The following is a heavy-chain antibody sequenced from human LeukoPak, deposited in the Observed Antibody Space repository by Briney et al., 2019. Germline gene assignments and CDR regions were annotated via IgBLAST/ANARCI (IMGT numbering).Heavy chain of an antibody. CDR2: INHSGST. J-gene: IGHJ3*02. Sequence: SETLSLTCAVYGGSFSGYYWSWIRQPPGKGLEWIGEINHSGSTNYNPSLKSRVTISVDTSKNQFSPKLNSVTAADTAVYFCASPGLHDAFDIWGQGTMVTVSS. V-gene: IGHV4-34*01. CDR1: GGSFSGYY. D-gene: IGHD4-11*01. CDR3: ASPGLHDAFDI.